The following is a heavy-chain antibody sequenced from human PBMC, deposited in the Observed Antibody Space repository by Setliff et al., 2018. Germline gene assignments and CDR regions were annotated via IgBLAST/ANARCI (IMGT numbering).Heavy chain of an antibody. Sequence: PSETLSLTCTVSGYSISSGYIWGWIRQPPGKGLEWVGNIGHTGSINYNPSLKSRLTISRDTSKKQFSLKLNSVTAADMAVYYCAREQWLDPPGYYYMDVWAKGTTVTVSS. CDR1: GYSISSGYI. CDR2: IGHTGSI. D-gene: IGHD6-19*01. V-gene: IGHV4-38-2*02. CDR3: AREQWLDPPGYYYMDV. J-gene: IGHJ6*03.